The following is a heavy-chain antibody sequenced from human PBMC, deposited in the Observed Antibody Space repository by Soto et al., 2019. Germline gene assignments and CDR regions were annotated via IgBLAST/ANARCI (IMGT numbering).Heavy chain of an antibody. Sequence: GTGPTLVNPTETLTLTCTVSGFSLSHVRMGVSWIRQPPGKALEWLGHIFSNDEKFYSVSLRSRLTFSMDTSKSQVVLTMTNMDPVDTATYYCARIAFDWYFDHWGQGILVTVSS. V-gene: IGHV2-26*01. CDR1: GFSLSHVRMG. CDR2: IFSNDEK. J-gene: IGHJ4*02. D-gene: IGHD3-9*01. CDR3: ARIAFDWYFDH.